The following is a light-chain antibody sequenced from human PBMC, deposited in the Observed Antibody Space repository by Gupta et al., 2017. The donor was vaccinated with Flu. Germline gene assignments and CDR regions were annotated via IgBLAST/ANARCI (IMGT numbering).Light chain of an antibody. CDR1: QSVSSN. V-gene: IGKV3-15*01. CDR3: QQYNNCPRT. CDR2: GAS. Sequence: EIVMTQSPATLSVSPGERATLSCRASQSVSSNLAWYQQKPGQAPRLLIYGASTRATGIPARFSGSGSGTXFTLTIXSLQSEDFAVYYCQQYNNCPRTFAXGTKVEIK. J-gene: IGKJ1*01.